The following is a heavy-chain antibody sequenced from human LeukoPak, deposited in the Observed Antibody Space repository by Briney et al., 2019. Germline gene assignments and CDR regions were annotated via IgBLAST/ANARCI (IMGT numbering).Heavy chain of an antibody. CDR3: ARASSSGWYVDY. D-gene: IGHD6-19*01. CDR2: ISSSSYI. CDR1: GFTFSSYS. V-gene: IGHV3-21*01. J-gene: IGHJ4*02. Sequence: GGSLRLSCAASGFTFSSYSMNWVRQAPGKGLEWVSSISSSSYIYYADSVKGRFTISRDNAKNSLYLQMNSLRAEDTAVYYCARASSSGWYVDYWGQGTLVTVSS.